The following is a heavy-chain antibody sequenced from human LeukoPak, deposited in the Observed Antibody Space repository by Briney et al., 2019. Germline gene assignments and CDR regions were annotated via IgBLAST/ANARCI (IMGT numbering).Heavy chain of an antibody. CDR3: AKGYDSGLYQLYYFDY. D-gene: IGHD6-19*01. J-gene: IGHJ4*02. Sequence: GGSLRLSCAASGFTFSSYEMNWVRQAPGKGLEWVALISYDGSNKKYADSVKGRLTISRDNSKNTLYLQMNSLRAEDTAVYYCAKGYDSGLYQLYYFDYWGQGTLVTVSS. CDR2: ISYDGSNK. V-gene: IGHV3-30*18. CDR1: GFTFSSYE.